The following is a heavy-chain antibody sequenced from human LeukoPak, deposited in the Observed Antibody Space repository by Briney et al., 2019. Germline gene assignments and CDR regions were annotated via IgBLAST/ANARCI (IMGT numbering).Heavy chain of an antibody. CDR1: GFTFSSYS. CDR3: ARESVGYYMDV. V-gene: IGHV3-48*01. Sequence: PGGSLRLSCAASGFTFSSYSMNWVRQAPGKGLEWVSYISSSSSNIYYADSVKGRFTISRDNAKNSLYLQMNSLRAEDTAVYYCARESVGYYMDVWGKGTTVTVSS. J-gene: IGHJ6*03. CDR2: ISSSSSNI.